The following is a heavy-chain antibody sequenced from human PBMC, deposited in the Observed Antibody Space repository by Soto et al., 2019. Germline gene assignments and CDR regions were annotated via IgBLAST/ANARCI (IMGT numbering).Heavy chain of an antibody. J-gene: IGHJ3*02. CDR3: ARHGGSHDAFDI. Sequence: QMQLQESGPGLVKPSETLSLTCAVSGGSISSSSYYWGWIRQPPGKGLEWIGSIYYSGSTYYNPSLKSRVTISVDTSKNQFSLQLYSVTAADTAVYYCARHGGSHDAFDIWGQGRMVTVSS. D-gene: IGHD1-26*01. CDR2: IYYSGST. V-gene: IGHV4-39*01. CDR1: GGSISSSSYY.